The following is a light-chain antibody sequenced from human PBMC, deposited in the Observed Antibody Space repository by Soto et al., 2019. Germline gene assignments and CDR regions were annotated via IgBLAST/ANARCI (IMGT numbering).Light chain of an antibody. CDR1: KNDIGSSDY. V-gene: IGLV2-14*01. CDR3: SSSTSSNTPV. J-gene: IGLJ3*02. Sequence: LTQPASVSASPGQSITISCTGGKNDIGSSDYVSWYQQHPGKAPKLIIYGVSNRPSGTSDRFSGSKSGNTASLTISGLQADDEADYYCSSSTSSNTPVFGGGTKSPS. CDR2: GVS.